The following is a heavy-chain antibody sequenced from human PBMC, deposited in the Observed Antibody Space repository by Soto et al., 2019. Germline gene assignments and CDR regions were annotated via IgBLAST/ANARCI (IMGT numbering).Heavy chain of an antibody. CDR3: ARDSKWLPKENRYYHYGMDG. Sequence: PSETLSLTCTVSGGSISSSSFHWGWIRQPPGKGLEWIGSIYYSGSTYYSPSLKSRVTISVDTSKNQFSLKLSSVTAADTAVYYCARDSKWLPKENRYYHYGMDGWGQGTTDTGSS. CDR2: IYYSGST. CDR1: GGSISSSSFH. V-gene: IGHV4-39*02. D-gene: IGHD5-12*01. J-gene: IGHJ6*02.